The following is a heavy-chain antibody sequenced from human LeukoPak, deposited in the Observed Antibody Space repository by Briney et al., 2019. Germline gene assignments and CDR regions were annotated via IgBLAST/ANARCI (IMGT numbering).Heavy chain of an antibody. CDR1: GYTFTGYY. CDR2: ISAYNGNT. V-gene: IGHV1-18*04. CDR3: ATDAKYGSGWYFAIPRKFDY. D-gene: IGHD6-19*01. J-gene: IGHJ4*02. Sequence: ASVKVSCKASGYTFTGYYMHWVRQAPGQGLEWMGWISAYNGNTNYAQKLQGGVTMTTDTSTSTAYMELRSLRSDDTAVYYCATDAKYGSGWYFAIPRKFDYWGQGTLVTASS.